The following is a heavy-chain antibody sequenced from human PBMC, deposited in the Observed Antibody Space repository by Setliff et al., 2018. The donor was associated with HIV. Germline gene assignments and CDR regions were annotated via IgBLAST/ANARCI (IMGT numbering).Heavy chain of an antibody. Sequence: SETLSLTCAVYGGSFSGYYWSWIRQPPGKGLEWIGEINHSGSTNYNPSLKSRVTISVDTSKNQLSLKLSSVTAADTAVYYCARGVGNGDFDYWGQGTLVTVSS. V-gene: IGHV4-34*01. J-gene: IGHJ4*02. D-gene: IGHD1-1*01. CDR3: ARGVGNGDFDY. CDR1: GGSFSGYY. CDR2: INHSGST.